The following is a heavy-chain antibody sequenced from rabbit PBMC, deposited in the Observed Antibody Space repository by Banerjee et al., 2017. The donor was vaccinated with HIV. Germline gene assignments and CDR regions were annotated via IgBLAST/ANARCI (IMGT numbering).Heavy chain of an antibody. CDR3: TRDGNL. CDR1: GFSLSSYD. J-gene: IGHJ4*01. CDR2: IWTGSSGST. V-gene: IGHV1S45*01. Sequence: QEQLEESGGDLVKPEGSLTLTCTASGFSLSSYDMCWVRQAPGKGLEWIGCIWTGSSGSTYYASWVNGRFTISSTSSTTVDLQMTSLTAADTATYFCTRDGNLWGPGTLVTVS.